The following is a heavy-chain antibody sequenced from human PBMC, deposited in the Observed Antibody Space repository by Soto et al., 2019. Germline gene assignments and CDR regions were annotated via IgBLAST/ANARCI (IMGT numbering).Heavy chain of an antibody. CDR2: IKSKTDGGTT. D-gene: IGHD3-22*01. CDR3: TTDSSGYNPDAFDI. J-gene: IGHJ3*02. Sequence: GGSLRLSCAASGFTFSNAWMSWVRQAPGKGLEWVGRIKSKTDGGTTDYAAPVKGRFTISRDDSKSTLYLQMNSLKTEDTAVYYCTTDSSGYNPDAFDIWGQGTMVTVSS. V-gene: IGHV3-15*01. CDR1: GFTFSNAW.